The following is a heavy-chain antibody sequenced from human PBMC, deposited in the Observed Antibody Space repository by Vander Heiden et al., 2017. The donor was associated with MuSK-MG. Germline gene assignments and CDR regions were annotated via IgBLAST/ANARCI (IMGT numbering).Heavy chain of an antibody. D-gene: IGHD2-8*01. CDR1: GFTFRNYW. J-gene: IGHJ4*02. V-gene: IGHV3-7*01. Sequence: EVQLVASGGALVQPGGSLRLSCAASGFTFRNYWMNWVRQAPGKGLEWVASIIGDGSDKRYVDSVKGRFTVSRDNARNLGFLQLNSLRPEDTAVYYCARPSHPNHDQVFEYGGQGSLGTVSS. CDR2: IIGDGSDK. CDR3: ARPSHPNHDQVFEY.